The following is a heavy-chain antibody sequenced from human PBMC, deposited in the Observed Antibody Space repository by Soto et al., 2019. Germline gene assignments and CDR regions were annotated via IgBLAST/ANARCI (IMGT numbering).Heavy chain of an antibody. D-gene: IGHD4-17*01. V-gene: IGHV4-59*01. CDR3: ASWTTVTTERFDAFDL. Sequence: QVQLQESGPGLVKPSEPLSLTCTVSGGSISSYYWSWIRQPPGKGLEWIGYIYYGGSTNYNPSLTRRVTISVATSQNQFSLKLSSVTAAGTAVYYCASWTTVTTERFDAFDLWGQGTMVTVSS. CDR2: IYYGGST. J-gene: IGHJ3*01. CDR1: GGSISSYY.